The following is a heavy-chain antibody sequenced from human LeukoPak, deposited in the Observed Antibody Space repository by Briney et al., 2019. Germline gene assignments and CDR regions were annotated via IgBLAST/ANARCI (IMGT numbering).Heavy chain of an antibody. D-gene: IGHD6-13*01. CDR3: ARDIAAAGREVDY. CDR2: INHSGST. J-gene: IGHJ4*02. Sequence: SETLSLTCAVYGGSFSGYYWSWIRQPPGKGLEWIGEINHSGSTNYNPSLKSRVTISVDTSKNQFSLKLSSVTAADTAVYYCARDIAAAGREVDYWGQGTLVTVSS. V-gene: IGHV4-34*01. CDR1: GGSFSGYY.